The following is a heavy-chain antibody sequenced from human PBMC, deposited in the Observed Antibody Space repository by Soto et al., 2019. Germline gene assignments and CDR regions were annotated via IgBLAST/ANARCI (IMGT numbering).Heavy chain of an antibody. Sequence: QVQLQQWGAGLLKPSETLSLTCAVYGGSFSGYYWSWIRQPPGKGLEWIGEINHSGSTNYNPPLKSRVTISVDTSKNQFSLKLSSVTAADTAVYYCARVRRSPGGIRPWGQGTLVTVSS. CDR3: ARVRRSPGGIRP. CDR1: GGSFSGYY. D-gene: IGHD3-16*01. J-gene: IGHJ5*02. V-gene: IGHV4-34*01. CDR2: INHSGST.